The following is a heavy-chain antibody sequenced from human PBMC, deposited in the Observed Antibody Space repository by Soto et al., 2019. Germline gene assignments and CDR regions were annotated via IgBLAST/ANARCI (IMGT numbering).Heavy chain of an antibody. CDR2: ISSSSSHT. Sequence: EVQLVESGGGLVKPGGSLRLSCAASGFTFSIYSMVWVRQAPGRGLEWVSSISSSSSHTYYADSGKARFTISRDNAKNSLYLQMNSLRADDSAVYYCARHADTSMVSNRFHPWGQGTLVTVSS. D-gene: IGHD2-2*01. CDR1: GFTFSIYS. CDR3: ARHADTSMVSNRFHP. V-gene: IGHV3-21*01. J-gene: IGHJ5*02.